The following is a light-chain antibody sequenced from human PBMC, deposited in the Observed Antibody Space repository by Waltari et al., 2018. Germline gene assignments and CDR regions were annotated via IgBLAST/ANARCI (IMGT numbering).Light chain of an antibody. Sequence: QSVLTQPPSASGTPGQRVTISSSGRSSNIGRNTVNWYQQLPGTAPKLLIYSNNQRPSGVPDRFSGSKSGTSASLAISGLQSEDEADYYCAAWDDSLNGYVFGTGTKVTVL. CDR3: AAWDDSLNGYV. V-gene: IGLV1-44*01. CDR1: SSNIGRNT. J-gene: IGLJ1*01. CDR2: SNN.